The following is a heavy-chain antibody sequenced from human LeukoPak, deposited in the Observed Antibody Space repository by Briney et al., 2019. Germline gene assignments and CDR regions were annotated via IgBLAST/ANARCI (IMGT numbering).Heavy chain of an antibody. CDR1: GGSISSSSYY. J-gene: IGHJ4*02. V-gene: IGHV4-39*01. CDR3: ARGIAVAGDVDY. D-gene: IGHD6-19*01. Sequence: SETLSLICTVSGGSISSSSYYWGWIRQPPGKGLEWIGSIYYSGSTYYNPSLKSRVTISVDTSKNQFSLKLSSVTAADTAVYYCARGIAVAGDVDYWGQGTLVTVSS. CDR2: IYYSGST.